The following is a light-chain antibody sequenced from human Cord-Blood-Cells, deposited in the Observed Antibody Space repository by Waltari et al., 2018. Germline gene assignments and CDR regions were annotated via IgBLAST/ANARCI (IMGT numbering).Light chain of an antibody. CDR3: QQCYSTLLT. CDR1: QSISSY. Sequence: IQRTHPPSSLPASQGDRVTTTCREIQSISSYLDWYQQKPGKAPKLLIYAASSLQSGVPSRFSGSGSGTDFTLTISCLQSEDFATYYCQQCYSTLLTFGQGTRVEIK. CDR2: AAS. J-gene: IGKJ1*01. V-gene: IGKV1-39*01.